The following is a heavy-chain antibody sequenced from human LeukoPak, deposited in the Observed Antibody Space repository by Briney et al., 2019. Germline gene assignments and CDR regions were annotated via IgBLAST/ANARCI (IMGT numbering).Heavy chain of an antibody. D-gene: IGHD1/OR15-1a*01. V-gene: IGHV5-10-1*01. CDR1: EYSFTSYW. J-gene: IGHJ3*02. CDR3: ARHSQQEPDVFDI. Sequence: GESLKISCKGSEYSFTSYWISWVRQLPGKGLEWMGKIDPSDSYTNYSPSFQGHVTIPADKSISTAYLQWSSLKASDTAMYYCARHSQQEPDVFDIWGQGTMVTVSS. CDR2: IDPSDSYT.